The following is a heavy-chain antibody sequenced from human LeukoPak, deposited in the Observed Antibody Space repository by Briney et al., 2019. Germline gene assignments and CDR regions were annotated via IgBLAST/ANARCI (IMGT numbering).Heavy chain of an antibody. CDR2: ITASGGNT. CDR3: AKGNGYSYGRYYFDY. Sequence: GGSLRLSFAASGLPFGSFAMGWVAQAPGKGLEGFSAITASGGNTYYADSVKGRFTISRGNSKNTLYLQVNSLRAEDTAVYYCAKGNGYSYGRYYFDYWGQGTLVTVSS. V-gene: IGHV3-23*01. J-gene: IGHJ4*02. CDR1: GLPFGSFA. D-gene: IGHD5-18*01.